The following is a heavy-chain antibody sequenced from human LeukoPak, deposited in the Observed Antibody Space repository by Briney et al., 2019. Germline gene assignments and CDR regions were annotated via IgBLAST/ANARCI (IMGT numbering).Heavy chain of an antibody. J-gene: IGHJ5*02. CDR1: GDSISSSNW. D-gene: IGHD2-15*01. CDR2: IYHSGNT. CDR3: ARAGAVVDNWFDP. V-gene: IGHV4-4*02. Sequence: SETLSLTCAVSGDSISSSNWWSWVRQPPGKGLEWIGEIYHSGNTNYNPSLKSRVTVSVDKSKNQFSLKLSSVTAADTAVYYCARAGAVVDNWFDPWGQGTLVTVSS.